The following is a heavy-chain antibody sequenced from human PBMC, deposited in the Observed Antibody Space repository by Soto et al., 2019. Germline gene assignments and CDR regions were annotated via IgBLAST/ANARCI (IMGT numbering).Heavy chain of an antibody. V-gene: IGHV4-59*01. CDR1: GGSISSYY. CDR3: AREEAYYDILTGYYRAEYFQH. CDR2: IYYSGST. J-gene: IGHJ1*01. Sequence: SETLSLTCTVSGGSISSYYWSWIRQPPGKGLEWIGYIYYSGSTNYNPSLKSRVTISVGTSKNQFSLKLSSVTAADTAVYFCAREEAYYDILTGYYRAEYFQHWGQGTLVTVSS. D-gene: IGHD3-9*01.